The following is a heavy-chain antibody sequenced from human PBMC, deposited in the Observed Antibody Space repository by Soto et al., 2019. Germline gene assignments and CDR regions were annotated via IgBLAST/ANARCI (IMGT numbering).Heavy chain of an antibody. D-gene: IGHD2-2*01. CDR1: GYTFTSYA. V-gene: IGHV1-3*01. CDR3: AREYEVVPAFYGMDV. Sequence: ASVKVSCKASGYTFTSYAMHWVRQAPGQRLEWMGWINAGNGNTKYSQKFQGRVTITRDTSASTAYMELSSLRSEDTAVYYCAREYEVVPAFYGMDVWGQGTTVTVSS. J-gene: IGHJ6*02. CDR2: INAGNGNT.